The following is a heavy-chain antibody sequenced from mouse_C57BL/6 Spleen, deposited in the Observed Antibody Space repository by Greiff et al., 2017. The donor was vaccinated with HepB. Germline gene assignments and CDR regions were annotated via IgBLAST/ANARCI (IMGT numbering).Heavy chain of an antibody. V-gene: IGHV1-50*01. CDR3: ARSAPYYSNSYYFDY. Sequence: QVQLQQPGAELVKPGASVKPSCKASGYTFTSYWMQWVKQRPGQGLEWIGEIDPSDSYTNYNQKFKGKATLTVDTSSSTAYMQLSSLTSEDSAVYYCARSAPYYSNSYYFDYWGQGTTLTVSS. CDR2: IDPSDSYT. J-gene: IGHJ2*01. CDR1: GYTFTSYW. D-gene: IGHD2-5*01.